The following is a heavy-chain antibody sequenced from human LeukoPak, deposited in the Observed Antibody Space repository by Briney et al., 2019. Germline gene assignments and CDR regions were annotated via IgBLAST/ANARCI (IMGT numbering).Heavy chain of an antibody. J-gene: IGHJ4*02. Sequence: ASVKVSCMASGDTFINYAIIWVRQAPGQGLEWMGWINPNSGGTNYAQKLQGRVTMTRDTSISTAYMELSRLRSDDTAVYYCARDKFTHYYYDSSGYPAFDYWGQGTLVTVPS. CDR3: ARDKFTHYYYDSSGYPAFDY. CDR2: INPNSGGT. CDR1: GDTFINYA. D-gene: IGHD3-22*01. V-gene: IGHV1-2*02.